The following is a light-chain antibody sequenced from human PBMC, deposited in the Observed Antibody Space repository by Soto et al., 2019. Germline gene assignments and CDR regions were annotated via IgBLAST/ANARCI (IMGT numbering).Light chain of an antibody. CDR1: SSDVGAYTY. Sequence: QSLRNQPSSVSGAPGQAITLSCTGTSSDVGAYTYVSWYQHHPDKAPKLVIYDVTNRPSGVSNRFSGSKSGNTASLTISGLQAEDEADYYCNSYTSSTTPYVFGTGTKVTVL. J-gene: IGLJ1*01. CDR2: DVT. V-gene: IGLV2-14*03. CDR3: NSYTSSTTPYV.